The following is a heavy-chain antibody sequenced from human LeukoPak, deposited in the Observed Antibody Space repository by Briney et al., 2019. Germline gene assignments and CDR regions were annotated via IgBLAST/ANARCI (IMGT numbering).Heavy chain of an antibody. CDR3: ARDTENAFDI. J-gene: IGHJ3*02. D-gene: IGHD4-17*01. CDR1: GFTLSSYG. Sequence: GGSLRLSCAASGFTLSSYGMHWVRQAPGKGLEWVAVIWYDGSNKFYADSVKGRFTISRDNSNNTLYLQMNSLRAEDTAVYYCARDTENAFDIWGQGTLVTVSS. CDR2: IWYDGSNK. V-gene: IGHV3-33*01.